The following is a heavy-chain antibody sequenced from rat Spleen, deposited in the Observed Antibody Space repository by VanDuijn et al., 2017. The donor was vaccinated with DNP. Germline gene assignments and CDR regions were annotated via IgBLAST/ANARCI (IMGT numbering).Heavy chain of an antibody. CDR2: IGSAAYAP. D-gene: IGHD4-3*01. CDR3: VRWNSGHFDY. J-gene: IGHJ2*01. Sequence: EVQLVESGGGLVQPGRSLKLSCAASGFTFSAYYMAWVRQAPAKGLAWVAYIGSAAYAPYYGDSVKGRFTISRDNAKSTLYLQMNSLRSEDMATYYCVRWNSGHFDYWGQGVMVTVSS. CDR1: GFTFSAYY. V-gene: IGHV5-22*01.